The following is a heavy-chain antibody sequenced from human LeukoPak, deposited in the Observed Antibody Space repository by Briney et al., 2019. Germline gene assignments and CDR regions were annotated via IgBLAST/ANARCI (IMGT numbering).Heavy chain of an antibody. V-gene: IGHV3-72*01. J-gene: IGHJ5*02. CDR3: VRSVTPYNWFDP. Sequence: GGSLRLSCAASGFTFSDHYMDWVRRAPGKGLEWVGRTRNKVNSYTTEYAASVKGRFTISRDDSKNSLYLQMNSLKTEDTALYYCVRSVTPYNWFDPWGQGTLVTVSS. CDR2: TRNKVNSYTT. CDR1: GFTFSDHY. D-gene: IGHD1-14*01.